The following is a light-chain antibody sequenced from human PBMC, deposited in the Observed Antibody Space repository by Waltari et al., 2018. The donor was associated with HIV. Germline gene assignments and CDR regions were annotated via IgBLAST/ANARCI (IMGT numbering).Light chain of an antibody. CDR3: SSYTSSSTRV. J-gene: IGLJ3*02. CDR1: RRDVGGVNY. CDR2: DVS. Sequence: QSALTQPASVSGSPGQSITIPCTGTRRDVGGVNYVSWYQQHPGKAPKLMIYDVSNRPSGVSNRFSGSKSGNTASLTISGLQAEDEADYYCSSYTSSSTRVFGGGTKLTVL. V-gene: IGLV2-14*03.